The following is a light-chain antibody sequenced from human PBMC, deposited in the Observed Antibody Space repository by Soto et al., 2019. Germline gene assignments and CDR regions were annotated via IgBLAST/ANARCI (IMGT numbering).Light chain of an antibody. J-gene: IGKJ2*01. CDR3: QQYYSTPMYT. CDR1: QSVFYSPTNQNY. CDR2: WAS. V-gene: IGKV4-1*01. Sequence: VMTQSPDSLAVSLGEGATINCKSSQSVFYSPTNQNYLAWYQQKPGQPPKLLIYWASTRESGVPDRFSGSGSGTDFTLTISSLQAEDVAVYYCQQYYSTPMYTFGQGTKLEIK.